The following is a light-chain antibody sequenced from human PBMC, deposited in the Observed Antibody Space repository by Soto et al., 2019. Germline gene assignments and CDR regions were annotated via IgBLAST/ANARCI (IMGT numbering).Light chain of an antibody. CDR2: GAS. CDR3: QQSYSTPWT. Sequence: EIVMTQSPATLSVSPGERATLSCRASQSVSSNLAWYQQKPGQAPRLLIYGASTRATGIPARFSGSGSGTEFTLTISSLQPIDFATYYCQQSYSTPWTFGQGTKVEI. CDR1: QSVSSN. V-gene: IGKV3-15*01. J-gene: IGKJ1*01.